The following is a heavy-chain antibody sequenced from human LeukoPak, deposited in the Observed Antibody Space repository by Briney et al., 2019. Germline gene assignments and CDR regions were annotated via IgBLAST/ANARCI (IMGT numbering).Heavy chain of an antibody. CDR2: ISSSINYI. Sequence: GGSLRLSCAASGFTFSTYNMNWVRQAPGKGLEWVSSISSSINYIYYTDSVKGRFTISRDNAKNSLYLQMSSLRAEDTAVYYCASGLLEGHDYWGQGTLVTVSS. D-gene: IGHD2-21*02. V-gene: IGHV3-21*06. J-gene: IGHJ4*02. CDR3: ASGLLEGHDY. CDR1: GFTFSTYN.